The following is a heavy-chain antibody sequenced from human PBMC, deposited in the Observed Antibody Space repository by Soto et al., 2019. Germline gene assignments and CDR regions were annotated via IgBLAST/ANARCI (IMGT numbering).Heavy chain of an antibody. D-gene: IGHD4-17*01. CDR2: ISYDGSNK. CDR1: GFTFSSYG. J-gene: IGHJ4*02. V-gene: IGHV3-30*18. Sequence: QVQLVESGGGVVQPGRSLRLSCAASGFTFSSYGMHWVRQAPGKGLEWVAVISYDGSNKYYADSVKGRFTISRDNSKNPLYLKMNSLRAEDTAVYYCAKDGRDDYGDYVGLDYWGQGTLVTVSS. CDR3: AKDGRDDYGDYVGLDY.